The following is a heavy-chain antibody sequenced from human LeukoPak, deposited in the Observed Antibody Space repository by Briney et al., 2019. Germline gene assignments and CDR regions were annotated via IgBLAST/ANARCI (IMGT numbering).Heavy chain of an antibody. D-gene: IGHD3-9*01. CDR3: AKDETYYDILTGYYTPRYYYMDV. CDR1: GFTFSSYS. CDR2: ISSSSSTI. Sequence: PGGSLRLSCAASGFTFSSYSMNWVRQAPGKGLEWVSYISSSSSTIYYADSVKGRFTISRDNAKNSLYLQMNSLRAEDTAVYYCAKDETYYDILTGYYTPRYYYMDVWGKGTTVTVSS. V-gene: IGHV3-48*04. J-gene: IGHJ6*03.